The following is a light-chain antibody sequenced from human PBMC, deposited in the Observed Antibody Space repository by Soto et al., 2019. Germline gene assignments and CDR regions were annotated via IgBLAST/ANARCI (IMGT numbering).Light chain of an antibody. J-gene: IGKJ4*01. V-gene: IGKV3-15*01. CDR3: QQCNNWPPLT. CDR2: GAS. Sequence: EIVMTQSPATLSVSPGERATLSCRASQSVSSNLAWYQQKPGQAPRLLIYGASTRATGIPARFSGSGSGTEFTLTISSLRSEDFAVYYCQQCNNWPPLTFGGGTKVEIK. CDR1: QSVSSN.